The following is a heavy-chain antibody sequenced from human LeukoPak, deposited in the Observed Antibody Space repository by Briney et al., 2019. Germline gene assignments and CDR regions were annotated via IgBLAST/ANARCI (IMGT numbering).Heavy chain of an antibody. D-gene: IGHD4-11*01. J-gene: IGHJ4*02. CDR1: GFTFSSYA. CDR2: IWYDGSNK. CDR3: ARDFRDYRNYVAYFDS. Sequence: GGSLRLSCAASGFTFSSYAMHWVRQAPGKGLEWVAFIWYDGSNKDYTDSVKGRFTISRDNAKNRLHLQKNSLRAEDTAVYYCARDFRDYRNYVAYFDSWGQGTLVTVSS. V-gene: IGHV3-33*01.